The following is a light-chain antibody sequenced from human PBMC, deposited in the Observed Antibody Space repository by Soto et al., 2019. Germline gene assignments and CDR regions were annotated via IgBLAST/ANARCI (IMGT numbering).Light chain of an antibody. CDR1: QSINKW. Sequence: DILLTQSPSTLSAPVGDRVTLSFRASQSINKWLAWYQHKPGKAPNLLIYEVSTLHSGVPSRFSGSGSGTEFTLTISSLRPDDFATYYCQHYSGDRATFGQGTKVDI. V-gene: IGKV1-5*03. J-gene: IGKJ1*01. CDR2: EVS. CDR3: QHYSGDRAT.